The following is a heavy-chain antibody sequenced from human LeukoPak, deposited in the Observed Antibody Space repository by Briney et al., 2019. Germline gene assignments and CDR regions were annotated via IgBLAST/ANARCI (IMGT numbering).Heavy chain of an antibody. CDR2: IYPGDSDT. CDR3: ARLRDRTSNSCYPSLRH. CDR1: GYSFTSYW. D-gene: IGHD2-2*01. J-gene: IGHJ4*02. V-gene: IGHV5-51*01. Sequence: GESLKISCQGSGYSFTSYWIGWVRQMPGKGLEWMGIIYPGDSDTRYSPSFQGQVTISADKSISTAYLQWSSLKASDTAMYYCARLRDRTSNSCYPSLRHWGQGTLVTVSS.